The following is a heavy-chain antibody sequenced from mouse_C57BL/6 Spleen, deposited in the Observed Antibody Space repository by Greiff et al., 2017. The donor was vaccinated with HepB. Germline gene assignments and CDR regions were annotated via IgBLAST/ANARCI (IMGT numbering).Heavy chain of an antibody. V-gene: IGHV1-22*01. CDR3: ARTLYYGNIDY. D-gene: IGHD2-1*01. CDR2: INPNNGGT. J-gene: IGHJ2*01. CDR1: GYTFTDYN. Sequence: EVQLQESGPELVKPGASVKMSCKASGYTFTDYNMHWVKQSHGKSLEWIGYINPNNGGTSYNQKFKGKATLTVNKSSSTAYMELRSLTSEDSAVYYCARTLYYGNIDYWGQGTTLTVSS.